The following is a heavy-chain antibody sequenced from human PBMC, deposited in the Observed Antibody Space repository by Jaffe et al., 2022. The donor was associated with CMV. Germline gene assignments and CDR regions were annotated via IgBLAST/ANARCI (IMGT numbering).Heavy chain of an antibody. CDR3: ARDPRVRGVNFDY. Sequence: QLQLQESGPGLVKPSETLSLTCTVSGGSISSSSYYWGWIRQPPGKGLEWIGSIYYSGSTYYNPSLKSRVTISVDTSKNQFSLKLSSVTAADTAVYYCARDPRVRGVNFDYWGQGTLVTVSS. J-gene: IGHJ4*02. V-gene: IGHV4-39*02. D-gene: IGHD3-10*01. CDR2: IYYSGST. CDR1: GGSISSSSYY.